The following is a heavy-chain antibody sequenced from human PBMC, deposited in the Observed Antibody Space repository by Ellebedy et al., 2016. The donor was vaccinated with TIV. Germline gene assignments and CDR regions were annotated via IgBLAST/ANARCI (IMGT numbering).Heavy chain of an antibody. V-gene: IGHV3-11*01. CDR1: GFTFSDYY. Sequence: GGSLRLXCAASGFTFSDYYMSWIRQAPGKGLEWVSYISSSGRTIYYADSVKGRFTISRDNAKNSLYLQMNSLRAEDTAVYYCARDYYYYYGMDVWGQGTTVTVSS. CDR2: ISSSGRTI. J-gene: IGHJ6*02. CDR3: ARDYYYYYGMDV.